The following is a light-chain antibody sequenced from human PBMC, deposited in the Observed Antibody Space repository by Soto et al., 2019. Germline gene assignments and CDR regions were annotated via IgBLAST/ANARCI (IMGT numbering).Light chain of an antibody. J-gene: IGKJ4*01. CDR1: QGISSW. Sequence: DIQMTQSPSSVSASVGDRATSTCRARQGISSWLAWYQQKPGKAPKLLIYAASSLQSGVPSRFSGSVSEIDFTLTISSPQPEDFSTYYCKQANSFPHTFGGGTKVAIK. V-gene: IGKV1-12*01. CDR2: AAS. CDR3: KQANSFPHT.